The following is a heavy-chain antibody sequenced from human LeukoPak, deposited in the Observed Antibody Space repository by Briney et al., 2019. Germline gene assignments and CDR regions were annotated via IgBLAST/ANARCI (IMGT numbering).Heavy chain of an antibody. CDR3: ARECPCMVRGRAFDF. Sequence: GGSLRLSCAASGFTLSSYAMSWVRQARGKGLEWVSAISVSGNTYHADSVKGRFTISRDSSKNTLYLQMNSLRAEDTAVYYCARECPCMVRGRAFDFWGQGTLVTVSS. CDR1: GFTLSSYA. J-gene: IGHJ4*02. D-gene: IGHD3-10*01. CDR2: ISVSGNT. V-gene: IGHV3-23*01.